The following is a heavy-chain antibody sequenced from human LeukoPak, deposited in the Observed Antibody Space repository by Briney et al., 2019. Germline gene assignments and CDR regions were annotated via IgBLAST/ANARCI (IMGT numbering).Heavy chain of an antibody. V-gene: IGHV1-2*02. CDR2: INPNSGGT. J-gene: IGHJ5*02. Sequence: GASVKVSCKASGYTFTSYGISWVRQAPGQGLEWMGWINPNSGGTNYAQKFQGRVTMTRDTSISTAYMELSRLRSDDTAVYYCARTGRGIAVAWFDPWGQGTLVTVSS. D-gene: IGHD6-19*01. CDR1: GYTFTSYG. CDR3: ARTGRGIAVAWFDP.